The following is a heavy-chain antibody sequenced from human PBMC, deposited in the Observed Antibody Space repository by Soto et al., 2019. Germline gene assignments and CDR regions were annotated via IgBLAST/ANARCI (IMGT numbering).Heavy chain of an antibody. CDR2: IYYSGST. V-gene: IGHV4-59*01. D-gene: IGHD1-1*01. CDR3: ARGREAYKWNDAGY. CDR1: GGSISPYY. Sequence: LSLTCIVSGGSISPYYWSWIRRPPGKGLEWIGYIYYSGSTNYNPSLKSRVTISVDTSKNQFSLRLSSVTAADTAVYYCARGREAYKWNDAGYWGQGTLVTVSS. J-gene: IGHJ4*02.